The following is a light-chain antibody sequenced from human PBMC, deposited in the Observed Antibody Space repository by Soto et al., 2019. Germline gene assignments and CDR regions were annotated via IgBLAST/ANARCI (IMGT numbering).Light chain of an antibody. J-gene: IGKJ4*01. CDR2: DAS. V-gene: IGKV3-11*01. Sequence: EIVLTQSPDTLCLSPGESATLSCRASQSVSRYLAWYQQKPGQTPRLLIYDASNRAAGIPARFSGSGSGTDFTLTISSLEPEDFAVYYCQQRSNWPLTFGGGTKVDIK. CDR3: QQRSNWPLT. CDR1: QSVSRY.